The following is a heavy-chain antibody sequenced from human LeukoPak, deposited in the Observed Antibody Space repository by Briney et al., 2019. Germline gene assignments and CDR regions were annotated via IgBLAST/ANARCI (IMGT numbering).Heavy chain of an antibody. CDR1: GGSTSSYY. D-gene: IGHD6-6*01. CDR3: AREYSRSSYYYYYAMDV. V-gene: IGHV4-4*07. Sequence: SETLSLTCTVIGGSTSSYYWSWVRLPAGKGLEWIGRIYTSGSTDYSPSLKSRVTMSVDTSKNQFSLKLISVTAADTAVYYCAREYSRSSYYYYYAMDVWGQGTTVTVSS. J-gene: IGHJ6*02. CDR2: IYTSGST.